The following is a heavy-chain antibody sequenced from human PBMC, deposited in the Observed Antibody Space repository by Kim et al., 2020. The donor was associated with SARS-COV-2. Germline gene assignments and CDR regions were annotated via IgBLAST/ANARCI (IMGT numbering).Heavy chain of an antibody. J-gene: IGHJ5*02. D-gene: IGHD6-19*01. CDR1: GFTFSDYY. CDR2: ISSSGSTI. V-gene: IGHV3-11*01. CDR3: ARVNSSGWYYIWFDP. Sequence: GGSLRLSCAASGFTFSDYYMSWIRQAPGKGLEWVSYISSSGSTIYYADSVKGRFTISRDNAKNSLYLQMNSLRAEDTAVYYCARVNSSGWYYIWFDPWGQGTLVTVSS.